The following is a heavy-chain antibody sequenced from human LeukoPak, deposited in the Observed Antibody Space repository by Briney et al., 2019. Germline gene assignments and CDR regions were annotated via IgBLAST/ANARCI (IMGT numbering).Heavy chain of an antibody. V-gene: IGHV1-2*06. CDR2: INPNSGGT. CDR1: GYTFTGYY. J-gene: IGHJ4*02. CDR3: ARALTVTTSVKYY. Sequence: GASVKVSCKASGYTFTGYYMHWVRQAPGHGLEWMGRINPNSGGTNYAQKFQGRVTMTRDTSTSTAYMELSRLRSDDTAVYYCARALTVTTSVKYYWGEGTLVTVSS. D-gene: IGHD4-17*01.